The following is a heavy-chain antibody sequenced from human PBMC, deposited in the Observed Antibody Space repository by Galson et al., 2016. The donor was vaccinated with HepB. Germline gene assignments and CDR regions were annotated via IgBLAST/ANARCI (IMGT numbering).Heavy chain of an antibody. D-gene: IGHD2-21*01. CDR1: GGSLSSSGSY. CDR3: AGHERMGWGLGSFAY. J-gene: IGHJ4*02. Sequence: SETLSLTCTVSGGSLSSSGSYWGWVRQPPGRELEWIGTVFYGGSTYSSPSLKGRLAMSVDTSNNQFTLQLTAVTAADTAVYFCAGHERMGWGLGSFAYWGQGTLVTVSS. CDR2: VFYGGST. V-gene: IGHV4-39*01.